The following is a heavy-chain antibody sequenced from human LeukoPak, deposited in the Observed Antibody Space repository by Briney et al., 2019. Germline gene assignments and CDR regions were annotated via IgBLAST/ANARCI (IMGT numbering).Heavy chain of an antibody. V-gene: IGHV1-69*06. CDR2: IIPIFGTA. J-gene: IGHJ5*02. Sequence: SVKVSCKASGGTFSSYAISWVRQAPGQGLEWMGGIIPIFGTANCAQKFQGRVTITADKSTSTAYMELSSLRSEDKAVYYCARGEEYSSSPHWFDPWGQGTRVTVSS. CDR1: GGTFSSYA. CDR3: ARGEEYSSSPHWFDP. D-gene: IGHD6-6*01.